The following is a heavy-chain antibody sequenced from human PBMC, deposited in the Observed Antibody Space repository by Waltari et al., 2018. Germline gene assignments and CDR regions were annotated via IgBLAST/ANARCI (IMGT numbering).Heavy chain of an antibody. J-gene: IGHJ4*02. V-gene: IGHV3-48*03. CDR3: ARSIAAAGPFDY. Sequence: EVQLVESGGGLVQPGGSLRLSCAASGFTFSSYEMNWVRQAPGKGLEWVSYIISSGSTIYDADSVKGRFTISRDNAKNSLYLQMNSLRAEDTAVYYCARSIAAAGPFDYWGQGTLVTVSS. D-gene: IGHD6-13*01. CDR1: GFTFSSYE. CDR2: IISSGSTI.